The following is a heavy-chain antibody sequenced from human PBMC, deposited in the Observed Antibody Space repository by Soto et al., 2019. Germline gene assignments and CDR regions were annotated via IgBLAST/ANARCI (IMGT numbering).Heavy chain of an antibody. CDR3: ARDEYYYDSSGSTPTAFDI. Sequence: ASVKVSCKASGYTFTSYYMHWVRQAPGQGLEWMGMINPSGGRTNYAQKFQGRVTMTADESTSTAYMELSSLRSEDTAVYYCARDEYYYDSSGSTPTAFDIWGQGTMVTVSS. J-gene: IGHJ3*02. CDR1: GYTFTSYY. CDR2: INPSGGRT. D-gene: IGHD3-22*01. V-gene: IGHV1-46*01.